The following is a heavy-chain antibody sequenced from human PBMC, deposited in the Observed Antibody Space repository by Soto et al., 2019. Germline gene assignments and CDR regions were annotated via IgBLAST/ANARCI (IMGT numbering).Heavy chain of an antibody. CDR2: ISGSGGSP. V-gene: IGHV3-23*01. D-gene: IGHD2-2*01. J-gene: IGHJ4*02. CDR3: AKARCSTTNCYVHDY. Sequence: GGSLRLSCAASGFTFSTYTMSWVRRAPGKGLEWVSAISGSGGSPSYADSVQGRFTISRDNPKKTLYLQMNSLRAEDTAVYYCAKARCSTTNCYVHDYWGQGTLVTVSS. CDR1: GFTFSTYT.